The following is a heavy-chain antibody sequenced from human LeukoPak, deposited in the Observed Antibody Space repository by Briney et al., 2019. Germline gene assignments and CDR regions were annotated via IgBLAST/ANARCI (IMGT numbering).Heavy chain of an antibody. Sequence: GGSLRLSCAASGFTFDDYAMHWVRQAPGKGLEWVSGISWNSGSIGYADSVKGRFTISRDNAKNSLYLQMNSLRAEDTAVYYCARDLLAYGMDVWGQGTTVTVSS. CDR3: ARDLLAYGMDV. CDR2: ISWNSGSI. CDR1: GFTFDDYA. V-gene: IGHV3-9*01. J-gene: IGHJ6*02.